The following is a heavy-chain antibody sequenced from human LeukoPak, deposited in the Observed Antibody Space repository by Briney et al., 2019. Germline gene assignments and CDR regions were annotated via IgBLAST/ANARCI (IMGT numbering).Heavy chain of an antibody. CDR3: ANEPVVTRYTGDY. V-gene: IGHV3-23*01. CDR2: IIAEFDTT. D-gene: IGHD2-21*02. CDR1: GVTLNDYY. J-gene: IGHJ4*02. Sequence: PGGSLRLSCRGPGVTLNDYYMVWVRQAPGKGLEWVSGIIAEFDTTYYADSVRGRFTISRDHSTDTLYLQMNSLRAEDTAVYYCANEPVVTRYTGDYWGQGTLVTVSS.